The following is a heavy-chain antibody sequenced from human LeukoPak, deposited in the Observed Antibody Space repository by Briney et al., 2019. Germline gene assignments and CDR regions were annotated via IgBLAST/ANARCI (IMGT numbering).Heavy chain of an antibody. V-gene: IGHV3-23*01. CDR2: ISGSGGST. CDR3: AEMSGYDSRYYYYGMDV. D-gene: IGHD5-12*01. CDR1: GFTFSSYA. Sequence: PGGSLRLSCAASGFTFSSYAMSWVHQAPGKGLEWVSAISGSGGSTYYADSVKGRFTISRDNSKNTLYLQMNSLRAEDTAVYYCAEMSGYDSRYYYYGMDVWGQGTTVTVSS. J-gene: IGHJ6*02.